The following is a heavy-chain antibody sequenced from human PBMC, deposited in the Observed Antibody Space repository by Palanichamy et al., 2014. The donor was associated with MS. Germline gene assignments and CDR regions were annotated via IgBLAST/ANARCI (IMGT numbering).Heavy chain of an antibody. CDR3: ARGGYNYATDS. D-gene: IGHD5-18*01. V-gene: IGHV3-74*01. CDR1: GFSFSKFW. Sequence: QLAGGPGEGLVLAWGVPSRLSCAASGFSFSKFWMHWVRQAPGKGLVWVSRVNADGRNTYYADSVKGRFTTSRDNAKNTLYLQMNSLRAEDTALYYCARGGYNYATDSRGQGTLVTVSS. J-gene: IGHJ4*02. CDR2: VNADGRNT.